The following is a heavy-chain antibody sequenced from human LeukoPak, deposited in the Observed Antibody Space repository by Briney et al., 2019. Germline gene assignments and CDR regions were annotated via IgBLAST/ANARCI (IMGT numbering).Heavy chain of an antibody. J-gene: IGHJ4*02. CDR3: ARDRCSSTACYFDY. CDR1: GGSISYYY. CDR2: IYYTGST. V-gene: IGHV4-59*01. D-gene: IGHD2-15*01. Sequence: SETLSLTCTVSGGSISYYYWSWIRQPPGKGLEWIGYIYYTGSTNYNPSLTSRVTISVDTSKNQFSLNLTPVTAADTAVYYCARDRCSSTACYFDYWGQGTLVTVSS.